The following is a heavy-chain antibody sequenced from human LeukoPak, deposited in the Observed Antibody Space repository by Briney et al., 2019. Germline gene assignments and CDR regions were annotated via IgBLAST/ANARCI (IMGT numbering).Heavy chain of an antibody. CDR1: GYSFSNFY. J-gene: IGHJ4*02. V-gene: IGHV1-46*01. CDR3: ARSRGYYFDY. Sequence: ASVTVSCKTSGYSFSNFYMHWVRQAPGQGLEWMGSINPVGGSTTYTQKFKGRVSVTRDMSTNSVRLELSSLKSEDTAVYYCARSRGYYFDYWGQGTLVTVSS. CDR2: INPVGGST.